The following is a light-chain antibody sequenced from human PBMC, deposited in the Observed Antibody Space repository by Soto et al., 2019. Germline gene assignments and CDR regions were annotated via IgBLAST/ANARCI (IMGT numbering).Light chain of an antibody. CDR1: QSVSSSY. CDR2: GAS. J-gene: IGKJ2*01. CDR3: QKYGIPPYA. Sequence: DIVLTQSPGTLSLSPGERATLFCRASQSVSSSYIAWFQHKPGQAPRLLIYGASNRATGIPDRFSGSGYGTEFTRPSSRREPEDFAVYSCQKYGIPPYAFGQGTELEIK. V-gene: IGKV3-20*01.